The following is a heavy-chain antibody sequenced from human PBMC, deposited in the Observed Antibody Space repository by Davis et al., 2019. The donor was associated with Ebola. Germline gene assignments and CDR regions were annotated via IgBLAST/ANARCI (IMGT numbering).Heavy chain of an antibody. V-gene: IGHV1-2*06. J-gene: IGHJ5*02. D-gene: IGHD2-15*01. CDR3: ASHRYCSGGSCSHSGWFDP. CDR2: INPYNGGT. Sequence: ASVKVSCKASGYTFTGYYMHWVRRAPGQGLEWMGRINPYNGGTNYAQKFQGRVTMTRDTSISTAYMELSRLTSDDTAVYYCASHRYCSGGSCSHSGWFDPWGQGTLVTVSS. CDR1: GYTFTGYY.